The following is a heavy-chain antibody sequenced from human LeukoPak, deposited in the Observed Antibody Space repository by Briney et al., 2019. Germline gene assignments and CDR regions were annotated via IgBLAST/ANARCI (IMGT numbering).Heavy chain of an antibody. CDR1: GFTFSSYS. J-gene: IGHJ6*04. CDR2: ISSSSSYI. V-gene: IGHV3-21*01. Sequence: GGSLRLSCAASGFTFSSYSMNWVRQAPGKGLEWVSFISSSSSYIYYADSVKGRFTISRGNAKNSLYLRMNSLRAEDTAVYYCAGTYYYYNGMDVWGKGTTVTVSS. CDR3: AGTYYYYNGMDV.